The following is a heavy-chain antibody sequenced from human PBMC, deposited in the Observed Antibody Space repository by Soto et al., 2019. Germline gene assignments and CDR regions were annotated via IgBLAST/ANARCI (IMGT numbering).Heavy chain of an antibody. J-gene: IGHJ3*02. D-gene: IGHD3-22*01. CDR2: IIPIFGTA. CDR1: GCTSSSYA. Sequence: SVQVSCKASGCTSSSYAISWVRQAPGQGLEWMGGIIPIFGTANYAQKFQGRVTITADESTSTAYMELSSLRSEDTAVYYSARGGIVVVISGARTPNDAFDIWGQGTMVTVSS. V-gene: IGHV1-69*13. CDR3: ARGGIVVVISGARTPNDAFDI.